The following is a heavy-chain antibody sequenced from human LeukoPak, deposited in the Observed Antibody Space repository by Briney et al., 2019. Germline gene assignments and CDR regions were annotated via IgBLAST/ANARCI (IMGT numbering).Heavy chain of an antibody. CDR1: GGSFSGYY. CDR3: ARGGSYTLGY. Sequence: SETLSLTCAVYGGSFSGYYWSWIRHPPGKGLECIWEINHSGSTNYNPSLKSRVTISVDTSKNQFSLKLSSVTAADKAVYYCARGGSYTLGYWGQGTLVTVSS. CDR2: INHSGST. D-gene: IGHD1-26*01. J-gene: IGHJ4*02. V-gene: IGHV4-34*01.